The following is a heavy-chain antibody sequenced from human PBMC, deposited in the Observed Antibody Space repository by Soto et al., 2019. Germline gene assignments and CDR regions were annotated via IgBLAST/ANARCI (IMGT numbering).Heavy chain of an antibody. V-gene: IGHV4-59*01. J-gene: IGHJ4*02. D-gene: IGHD3-10*01. CDR3: ARGTTYYRQIDY. Sequence: QVQLQESGPGLVKPSETLSLTCTFSGGSMSSYYWTWIRQPPGKGLEWIGYVYYSSGSTNYNPSLKSRVSISVEASKKQFAWNLTSVTAADTAVYYCARGTTYYRQIDYWGQGTLVTVSS. CDR2: VYYSSGST. CDR1: GGSMSSYY.